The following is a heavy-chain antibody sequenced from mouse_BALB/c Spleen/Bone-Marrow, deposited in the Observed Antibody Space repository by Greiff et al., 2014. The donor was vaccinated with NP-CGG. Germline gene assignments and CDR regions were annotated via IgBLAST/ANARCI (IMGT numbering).Heavy chain of an antibody. CDR1: GFDLRRYW. CDR2: INPDSRTI. J-gene: IGHJ2*01. V-gene: IGHV4-1*02. Sequence: EVQLQQSGGGLVQPGGSLKLSCAASGFDLRRYWMSWVRQAPGKGLQWIGEINPDSRTINYTPFLKDKFIISRDNAKNTLYLQMSKVRSEDTALYYCARGNYYGNLDYWGQGTTLTVSS. D-gene: IGHD2-1*01. CDR3: ARGNYYGNLDY.